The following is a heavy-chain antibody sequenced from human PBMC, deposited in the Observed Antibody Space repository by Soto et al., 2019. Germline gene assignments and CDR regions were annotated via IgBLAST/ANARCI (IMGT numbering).Heavy chain of an antibody. CDR2: INPSGGST. Sequence: GASVKVSCKASGYTFTSYYMHWVLQAPGQGLEWMGIINPSGGSTSYAQKFQGRVTMTRDTSTSTVYMELSSLRSEDTAVYYCARAGQLWFGEYYFDYWGQGTLVTVSS. J-gene: IGHJ4*02. CDR3: ARAGQLWFGEYYFDY. CDR1: GYTFTSYY. V-gene: IGHV1-46*01. D-gene: IGHD3-10*01.